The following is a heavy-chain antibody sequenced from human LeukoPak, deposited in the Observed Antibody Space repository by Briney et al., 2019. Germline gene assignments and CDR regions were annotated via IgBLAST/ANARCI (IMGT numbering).Heavy chain of an antibody. Sequence: PGGSLRLSCAASGFMFSSYAMGWVRQAPGKGLEWVSGISGRGGNTYYADSVKGRFTISRDNSKNTLYLQMNSLRAEDTAVYYCAKGPYGDYVNWFDPWGQGTLVTVSS. CDR1: GFMFSSYA. CDR2: ISGRGGNT. V-gene: IGHV3-23*01. J-gene: IGHJ5*02. D-gene: IGHD4-17*01. CDR3: AKGPYGDYVNWFDP.